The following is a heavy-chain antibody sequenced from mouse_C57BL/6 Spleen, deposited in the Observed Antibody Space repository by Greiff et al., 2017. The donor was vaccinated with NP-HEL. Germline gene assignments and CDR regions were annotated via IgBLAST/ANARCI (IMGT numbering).Heavy chain of an antibody. V-gene: IGHV1-19*01. CDR3: ARSIYYDYPWFAY. D-gene: IGHD2-4*01. CDR2: INPYNGGT. CDR1: GYTFTDYY. J-gene: IGHJ3*01. Sequence: EVQLQQSGPVLVKPGASVKMSCKASGYTFTDYYMNWVKQSHGKSPEWIGVINPYNGGTSYNQKFKGKATSTVDKSSSTAYMELNSLTSEDSAVYYCARSIYYDYPWFAYWGQGTLVTVSA.